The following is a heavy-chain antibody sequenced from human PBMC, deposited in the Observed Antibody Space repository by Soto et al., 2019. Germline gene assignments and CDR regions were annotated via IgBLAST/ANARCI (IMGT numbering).Heavy chain of an antibody. CDR2: IYYTGRS. CDR3: ARAHIVVVPAAHGGWFDP. D-gene: IGHD2-2*01. J-gene: IGHJ5*02. V-gene: IGHV4-39*01. CDR1: GDSISRSSYY. Sequence: PSETLSLTCTASGDSISRSSYYWGWIRQSPGKGPEWIGSIYYTGRSHYNPSLKSRVTISVDASTNQFSLKLSSVTAADTAVYYCARAHIVVVPAAHGGWFDPWGQGTLVTVSS.